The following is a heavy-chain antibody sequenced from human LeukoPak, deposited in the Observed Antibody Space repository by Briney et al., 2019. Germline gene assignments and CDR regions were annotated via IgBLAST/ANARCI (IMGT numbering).Heavy chain of an antibody. Sequence: GASVKVSCKASGYIFTNYGVSWVRQAPGQGLEWMGLINPYNGNTNYVQKVQGRVTMTTDTSTYTAYMELRSLASDDTAIYFCARVTGSSISSRSLLYWGQGTLVTVS. CDR3: ARVTGSSISSRSLLY. V-gene: IGHV1-18*01. CDR2: INPYNGNT. CDR1: GYIFTNYG. J-gene: IGHJ4*02. D-gene: IGHD6-13*01.